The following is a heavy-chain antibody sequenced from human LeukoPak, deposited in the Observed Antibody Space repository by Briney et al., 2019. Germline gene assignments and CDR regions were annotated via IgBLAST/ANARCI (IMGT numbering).Heavy chain of an antibody. D-gene: IGHD6-13*01. CDR2: IRSKAYGGTT. J-gene: IGHJ6*03. CDR3: TRGLPPPGSSVSWYYYYYMDV. Sequence: GGSLRLSCTASGFTFGDYAMSWVRQAPGKGLEWVGFIRSKAYGGTTEYAASVKGRFTISRDDSKSIAYLQMNSLKTEDTAVYYCTRGLPPPGSSVSWYYYYYMDVWGKGTTVTISS. V-gene: IGHV3-49*04. CDR1: GFTFGDYA.